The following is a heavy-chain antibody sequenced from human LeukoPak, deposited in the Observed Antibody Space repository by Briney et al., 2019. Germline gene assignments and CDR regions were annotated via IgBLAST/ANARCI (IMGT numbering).Heavy chain of an antibody. CDR3: ARSPRSLEYDY. D-gene: IGHD3-3*01. J-gene: IGHJ4*02. CDR2: ISGSSSYT. Sequence: GGSLRLSRAASGFTFSDYYMSWIRQAPGKGLEWVSYISGSSSYTNYADSVKGRFTISRDNAKNSLYLQMNSLRAEDTAVYYCARSPRSLEYDYWGQGTLVTVSS. CDR1: GFTFSDYY. V-gene: IGHV3-11*06.